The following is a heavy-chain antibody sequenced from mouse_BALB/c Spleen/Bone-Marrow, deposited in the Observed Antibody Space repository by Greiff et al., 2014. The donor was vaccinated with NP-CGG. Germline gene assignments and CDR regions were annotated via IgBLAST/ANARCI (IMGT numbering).Heavy chain of an antibody. CDR3: ARDGGYAMDY. J-gene: IGHJ4*01. Sequence: VQVVESGPGLVAPSQSLSITCTISGFSLTSYGVHWVRQPPGRGLEWLVVIWSDGSTTYNSALKSRLSISKDNSKSQVFLKMNSLQTEDTAMYYCARDGGYAMDYWGQGTSVTVSS. V-gene: IGHV2-6-1*01. CDR1: GFSLTSYG. CDR2: IWSDGST.